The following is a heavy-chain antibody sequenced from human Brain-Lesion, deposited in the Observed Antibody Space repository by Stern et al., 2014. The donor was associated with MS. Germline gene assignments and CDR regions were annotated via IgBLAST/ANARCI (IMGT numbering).Heavy chain of an antibody. D-gene: IGHD4-23*01. CDR2: INPYSGDT. V-gene: IGHV1-2*04. CDR1: GSTFTDSF. J-gene: IGHJ6*02. CDR3: ARVPGGVFGGMDV. Sequence: VQLVESGAEVKKPGASVKVSCKASGSTFTDSFMHWVRQAPGPGLEWLGWINPYSGDTKYAQKFQGWVTMTRDTSISTAYMELSSLRSDDTAVYYCARVPGGVFGGMDVWGQGTTVT.